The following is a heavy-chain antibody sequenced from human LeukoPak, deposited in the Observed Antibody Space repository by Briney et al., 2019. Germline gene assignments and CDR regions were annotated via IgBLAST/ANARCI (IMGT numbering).Heavy chain of an antibody. CDR2: ISYDGSNK. D-gene: IGHD4-17*01. CDR1: GFTFSSYA. V-gene: IGHV3-30*04. Sequence: GRSLRLSCAASGFTFSSYAMHWVRQAPGKGLEWVAVISYDGSNKYYADSVKGRFTISRNNSKNTLYLQMNSLRAEDTAVYYCARVHDDYGDYYYYGMDVWGKGTTVTVSS. J-gene: IGHJ6*04. CDR3: ARVHDDYGDYYYYGMDV.